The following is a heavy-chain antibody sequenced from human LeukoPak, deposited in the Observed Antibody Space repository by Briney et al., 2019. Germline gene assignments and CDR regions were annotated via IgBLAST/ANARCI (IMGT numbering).Heavy chain of an antibody. J-gene: IGHJ4*02. CDR1: GFTFSDYY. CDR2: ISSSGSTI. Sequence: GGSLRLSCAASGFTFSDYYMSWLRQAPAKGLEWVSYISSSGSTIYYADSVKGRFTISRDNAKNSLYLQMNSLRAEDTAVYYCARDLLTAMVYYFDYWGQGTLVTVSS. CDR3: ARDLLTAMVYYFDY. V-gene: IGHV3-11*04. D-gene: IGHD5-18*01.